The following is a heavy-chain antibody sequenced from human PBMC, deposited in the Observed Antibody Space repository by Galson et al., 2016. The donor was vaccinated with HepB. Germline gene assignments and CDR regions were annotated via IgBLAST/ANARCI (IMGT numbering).Heavy chain of an antibody. CDR2: ISSSSTR. CDR3: AVRYSSIWYFQH. D-gene: IGHD6-13*01. Sequence: SLRLSCAASGFTFSDYYMNWVRQAPGKGLEWVSSISSSSTRYYADSVKGRFTISRDNAKNSLYLQMNSLRAKDTAIYYCAVRYSSIWYFQHWGRGTLVSVSS. V-gene: IGHV3-69-1*01. J-gene: IGHJ1*01. CDR1: GFTFSDYY.